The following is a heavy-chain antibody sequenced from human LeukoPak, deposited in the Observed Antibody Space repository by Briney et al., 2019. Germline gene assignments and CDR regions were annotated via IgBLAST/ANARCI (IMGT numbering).Heavy chain of an antibody. CDR1: GYTFTTYG. V-gene: IGHV1-69*13. CDR2: IIPIFGTA. CDR3: ARASSHPLGG. Sequence: ASVKVSCKASGYTFTTYGISWVRQAPGQGLEWMGGIIPIFGTANYAQKFQGRVTITADESTSTAYMELSSLRSEDTAVYYCARASSHPLGGWGQGTLVTVSS. J-gene: IGHJ4*02. D-gene: IGHD2-15*01.